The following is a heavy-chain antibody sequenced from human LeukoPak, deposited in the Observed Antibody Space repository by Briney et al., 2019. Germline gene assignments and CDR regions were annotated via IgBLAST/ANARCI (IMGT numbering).Heavy chain of an antibody. V-gene: IGHV3-53*01. CDR1: GFTVSSNY. Sequence: GGSLRLSCAASGFTVSSNYMSWVRQAPGKGLEWVSVIYSGGSTYYADSVEGRFTISRDNSKNTLYLQMNSLRAEDTAVYYCARERAVQQLVPHYYYYMDVWGKGTTVTVSS. D-gene: IGHD6-13*01. J-gene: IGHJ6*03. CDR3: ARERAVQQLVPHYYYYMDV. CDR2: IYSGGST.